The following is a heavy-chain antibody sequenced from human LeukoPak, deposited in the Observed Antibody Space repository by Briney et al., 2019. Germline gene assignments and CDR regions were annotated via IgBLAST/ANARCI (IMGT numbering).Heavy chain of an antibody. CDR1: GGSISSYY. Sequence: ASETLSLTCTVSGGSISSYYWSWIRQPPGKGLEWIGYIYYSGTTNYNPSLKSRVSMSVDTSKNQFPLKLSSVTAADTAVYYCARLKGLLWFGEPFDYWGQGTLVTVSS. CDR2: IYYSGTT. V-gene: IGHV4-59*01. D-gene: IGHD3-10*01. J-gene: IGHJ4*02. CDR3: ARLKGLLWFGEPFDY.